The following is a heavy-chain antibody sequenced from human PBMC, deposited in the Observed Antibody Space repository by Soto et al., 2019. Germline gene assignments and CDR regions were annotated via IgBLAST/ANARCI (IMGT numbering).Heavy chain of an antibody. Sequence: GGSLRLSCAVSGFTFGDSYMSWIRQAPGKGLEWLSYISPGSRYPAYADSVKGRFTISRDNAKRSLYLQMMSLIAEDTAIYYCVRGGGGGLFDPWGQGTMVTVSS. CDR2: ISPGSRYP. J-gene: IGHJ5*02. V-gene: IGHV3-11*06. CDR1: GFTFGDSY. D-gene: IGHD2-15*01. CDR3: VRGGGGGLFDP.